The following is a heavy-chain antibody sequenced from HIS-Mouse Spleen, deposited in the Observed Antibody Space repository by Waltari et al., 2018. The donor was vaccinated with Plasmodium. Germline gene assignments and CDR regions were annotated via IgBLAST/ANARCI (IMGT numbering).Heavy chain of an antibody. Sequence: QVQLQQWGAGLLKPSETLSLTCAVYGGSFSGYYWGWIRQPPGKGLEWSGEINHSGSTNDNPSLKSRVTISVDTSKNQFSLKLSSVTAADTAVYYCARLVVVASKDSYWGQGTLVTVSS. CDR2: INHSGST. J-gene: IGHJ4*02. V-gene: IGHV4-34*01. D-gene: IGHD2-15*01. CDR3: ARLVVVASKDSY. CDR1: GGSFSGYY.